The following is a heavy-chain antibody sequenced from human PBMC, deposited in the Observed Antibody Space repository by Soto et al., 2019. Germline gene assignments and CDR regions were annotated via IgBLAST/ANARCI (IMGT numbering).Heavy chain of an antibody. D-gene: IGHD5-12*01. CDR3: ANLAGYLPWYFDS. CDR1: GFTFSAYW. V-gene: IGHV3-7*02. J-gene: IGHJ4*02. Sequence: EVQLVESGGGLAQPGGSLRLSCAASGFTFSAYWMSWVRQAPGKGLEWVANIKQDGSETYYVDSVKGRFTISRDNAKNSLNLQMNRLRAEDTAVYYCANLAGYLPWYFDSWGQGTLVTVSS. CDR2: IKQDGSET.